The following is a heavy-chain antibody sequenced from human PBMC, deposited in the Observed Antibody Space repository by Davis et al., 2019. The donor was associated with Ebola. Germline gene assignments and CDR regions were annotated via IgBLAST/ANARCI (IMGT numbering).Heavy chain of an antibody. J-gene: IGHJ6*02. CDR3: AKGAYNSGRNPSYAFDV. D-gene: IGHD5-24*01. CDR1: GITFSSYI. Sequence: GESLKISCAASGITFSSYIRNWSRQARGRGLELVSCISSSSSTIYYADSVKGRFTISRDNSKNTLYLQLNSLRSEDTAVHYCAKGAYNSGRNPSYAFDVWGQGTTVTVSS. CDR2: ISSSSSTI. V-gene: IGHV3-48*01.